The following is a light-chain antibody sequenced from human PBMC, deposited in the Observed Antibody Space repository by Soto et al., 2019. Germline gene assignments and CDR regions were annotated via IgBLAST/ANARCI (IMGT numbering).Light chain of an antibody. Sequence: DIQVTQSPSTLSASIGDRVTITCRASQNIDRWLAWYQQKPGKAPKLLIYKASILLSGIPSRFSGSGSGTEFTLTISSLQPDDIATYSRQQYSKYPWAFGQGTKVEL. V-gene: IGKV1-5*03. CDR1: QNIDRW. CDR2: KAS. CDR3: QQYSKYPWA. J-gene: IGKJ1*01.